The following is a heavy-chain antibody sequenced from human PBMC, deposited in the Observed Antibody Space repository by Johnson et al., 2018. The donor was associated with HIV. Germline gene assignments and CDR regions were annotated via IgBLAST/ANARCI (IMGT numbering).Heavy chain of an antibody. CDR2: IKQDGSEK. D-gene: IGHD2/OR15-2a*01. Sequence: VQLVESGGGLVQPGGSLRLSCAASGFTFSSYWMSWVRQAPGKGLEWVANIKQDGSEKYYVDSVKGRFTISRDNAKNSLYLQMNSLKTEDTAVYYCTTDGVGDNIVSAFDIWGQGTMVTVSS. CDR1: GFTFSSYW. CDR3: TTDGVGDNIVSAFDI. J-gene: IGHJ3*02. V-gene: IGHV3-7*05.